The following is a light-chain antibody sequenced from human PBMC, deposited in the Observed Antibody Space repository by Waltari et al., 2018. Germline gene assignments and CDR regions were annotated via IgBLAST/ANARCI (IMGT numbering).Light chain of an antibody. CDR1: QSVVRP. CDR3: QHYVRLPAT. J-gene: IGKJ1*01. CDR2: AAS. V-gene: IGKV3-20*01. Sequence: EIVLTQSPGTLSLSPGDRATLPCSASQSVVRPLAWYQLKPGQAPRLLISAASTRATGIPDRFSGSGSGTDFSLTISRLEPEDFAVYFCQHYVRLPATFGQGTRVEIK.